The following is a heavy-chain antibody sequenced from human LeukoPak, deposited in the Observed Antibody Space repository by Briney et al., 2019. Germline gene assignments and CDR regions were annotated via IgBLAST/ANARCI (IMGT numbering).Heavy chain of an antibody. CDR1: GGSFSGYY. D-gene: IGHD2-2*01. CDR3: ARHPVVPAVFGF. J-gene: IGHJ4*02. Sequence: SETLSLTCAVYGGSFSGYYWSWIRQPPGKGLEWIGEINHSGSTNYNPSLKSRVTISVDTSKNQFSLKLSSVTAADTAIYYCARHPVVPAVFGFWGQGTLVTVSS. V-gene: IGHV4-34*01. CDR2: INHSGST.